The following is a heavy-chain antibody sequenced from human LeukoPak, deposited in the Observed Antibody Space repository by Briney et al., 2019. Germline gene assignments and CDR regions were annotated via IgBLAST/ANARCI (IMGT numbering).Heavy chain of an antibody. V-gene: IGHV1-2*02. CDR1: RYTFTGYY. CDR3: ARGTGEGYTYGRYYFDY. CDR2: INPNSGVT. J-gene: IGHJ4*02. Sequence: ASVKVCCKASRYTFTGYYMHWVRQAPGQGLEWMGWINPNSGVTDYAQNFQGRVTMTRDTSISTAYVELSRLRSDDTVVYYCARGTGEGYTYGRYYFDYWGQGTLVTVSS. D-gene: IGHD5-18*01.